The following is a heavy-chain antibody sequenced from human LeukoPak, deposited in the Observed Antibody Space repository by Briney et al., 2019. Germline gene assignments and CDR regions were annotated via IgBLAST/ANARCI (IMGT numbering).Heavy chain of an antibody. CDR1: GGSISSSSYY. CDR3: ARAPVGNGPDY. Sequence: PSETLSLTCTVPGGSISSSSYYWGWIRQPPGKGLEWIGSIYYSGSTYYNPSLKSRVTISVDTSKNQFSLKLSSVTAADTAVYYCARAPVGNGPDYWGQGTLVTVSS. CDR2: IYYSGST. J-gene: IGHJ4*02. V-gene: IGHV4-39*01. D-gene: IGHD7-27*01.